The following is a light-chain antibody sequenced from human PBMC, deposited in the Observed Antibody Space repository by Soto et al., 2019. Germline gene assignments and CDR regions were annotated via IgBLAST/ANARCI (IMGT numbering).Light chain of an antibody. CDR1: SSDVGGYNY. CDR2: DVS. V-gene: IGLV2-14*01. J-gene: IGLJ2*01. CDR3: SSYTSSLYV. Sequence: QSVLTQPASVSGSPGQSITISCTGTSSDVGGYNYVSWYQQHPGKAPKLMIYDVSNRPSGVSNRFSGSKSGNTASLTISGLQAEDEADYYCSSYTSSLYVFGGGTKLTVL.